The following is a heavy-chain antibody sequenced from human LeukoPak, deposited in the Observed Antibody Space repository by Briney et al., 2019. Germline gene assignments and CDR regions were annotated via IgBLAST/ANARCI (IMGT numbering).Heavy chain of an antibody. Sequence: SETLSLTCAVYGGSFSGYYWSWIRQPPGKGLEWIGEINHSGSTNYNPSLKSRVTISVDTSKNQFSLKLSSVTAADTAVYYCARQHGAVAAAAFYWGQGTLVTVSS. CDR1: GGSFSGYY. V-gene: IGHV4-34*01. CDR2: INHSGST. CDR3: ARQHGAVAAAAFY. D-gene: IGHD6-13*01. J-gene: IGHJ4*02.